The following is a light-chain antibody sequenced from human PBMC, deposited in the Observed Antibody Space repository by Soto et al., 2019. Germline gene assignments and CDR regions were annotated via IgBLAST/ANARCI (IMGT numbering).Light chain of an antibody. V-gene: IGKV1-39*01. Sequence: IEVTQSPSSLAASLGDRVTITCRASQTIGTYVNWYRQKSGAAPELLIYDASTLQSGVPSRFRGGASGTDFTLTISSLQLDDFATYYCQQSYTSTFGQGTKVDI. CDR1: QTIGTY. CDR2: DAS. CDR3: QQSYTST. J-gene: IGKJ1*01.